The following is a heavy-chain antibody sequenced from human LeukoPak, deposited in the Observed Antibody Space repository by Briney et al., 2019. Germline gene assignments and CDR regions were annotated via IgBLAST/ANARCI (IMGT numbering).Heavy chain of an antibody. Sequence: KPSETLSLTCTVSGGSISSSSYYWGWIRQPPGKGLEWIGSIYYSGSTYYNPSLKSRVTISVDTSKNQFSLKLSSVTAADTAVYYCARVPITMIVDYWGQGTLVTVSS. D-gene: IGHD3-22*01. CDR2: IYYSGST. V-gene: IGHV4-39*07. CDR1: GGSISSSSYY. CDR3: ARVPITMIVDY. J-gene: IGHJ4*02.